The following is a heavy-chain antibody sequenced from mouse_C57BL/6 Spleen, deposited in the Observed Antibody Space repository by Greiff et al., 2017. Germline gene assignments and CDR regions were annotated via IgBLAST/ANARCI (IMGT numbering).Heavy chain of an antibody. J-gene: IGHJ1*03. CDR2: INPYNGGT. CDR3: ASVVYYGRSYGYFDV. D-gene: IGHD1-1*01. CDR1: GYTFTDYN. Sequence: VQLQQSGPELVKPGASVKMSCTASGYTFTDYNMHWVKQSHGKGLEWIGYINPYNGGTRYNQKFKGKATLTVNKSSSTDYMELRSLTKEDSAVYDYASVVYYGRSYGYFDVWGTGTTVTVSS. V-gene: IGHV1-22*01.